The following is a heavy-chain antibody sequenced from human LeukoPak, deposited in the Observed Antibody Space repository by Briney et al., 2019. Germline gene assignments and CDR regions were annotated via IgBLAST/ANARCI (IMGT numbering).Heavy chain of an antibody. Sequence: GGSLRLSCAASGFTFSSYAMSWVRQAPGKGLEWVSAISGSGGSTNYADSVKGRFTISRDNSKNTLYLQMNSLRAEDTAVYYCAKADGSGSYSYYFDYWGQGTLVTVSS. CDR2: ISGSGGST. CDR1: GFTFSSYA. D-gene: IGHD3-10*01. J-gene: IGHJ4*02. CDR3: AKADGSGSYSYYFDY. V-gene: IGHV3-23*01.